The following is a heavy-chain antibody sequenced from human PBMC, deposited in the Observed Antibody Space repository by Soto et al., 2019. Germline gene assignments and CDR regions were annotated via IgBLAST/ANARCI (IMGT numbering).Heavy chain of an antibody. Sequence: SETLSLTCTVSGGSISSSSYYWGWIRQPPGKGLEWIGSIYYSGSTYYNPSLKSRVTISVDTSKNQFSLKLSSVTAADTAVYYCARLGGSGSLFDYWGQGTLVTVSS. CDR2: IYYSGST. CDR1: GGSISSSSYY. J-gene: IGHJ4*02. CDR3: ARLGGSGSLFDY. V-gene: IGHV4-39*01. D-gene: IGHD3-10*01.